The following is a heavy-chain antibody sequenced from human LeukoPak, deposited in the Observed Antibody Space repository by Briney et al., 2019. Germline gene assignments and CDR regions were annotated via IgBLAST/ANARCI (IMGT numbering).Heavy chain of an antibody. V-gene: IGHV3-74*01. J-gene: IGHJ4*02. CDR1: EFSFSSYW. D-gene: IGHD2-2*03. CDR3: AMDINGDLFRV. CDR2: IKSDGSAT. Sequence: GGSLRLSCAGSEFSFSSYWMHWVRQPPEKGLEWVFSIKSDGSATAYADSVKGRFSMSTDSAKNTASLQMTSLRVEDTAMYYCAMDINGDLFRVWGQGTPVTVSS.